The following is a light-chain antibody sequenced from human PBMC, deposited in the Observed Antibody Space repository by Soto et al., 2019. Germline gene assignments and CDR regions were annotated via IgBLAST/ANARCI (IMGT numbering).Light chain of an antibody. V-gene: IGKV3-15*01. CDR3: QQYNNWPPRWT. J-gene: IGKJ1*01. CDR1: QSVSTN. Sequence: EIVMTQSPATLSVSLGERATLSCRASQSVSTNLAWYQQKPGQAPRLLIYRASTRATGIPARFSGGGSGTEFTLTISSLQSEDFAVYICQQYNNWPPRWTFGQGTKVEIK. CDR2: RAS.